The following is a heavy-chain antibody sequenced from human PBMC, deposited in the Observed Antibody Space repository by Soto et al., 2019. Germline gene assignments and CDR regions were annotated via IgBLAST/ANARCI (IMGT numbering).Heavy chain of an antibody. D-gene: IGHD1-7*01. V-gene: IGHV4-4*02. J-gene: IGHJ5*02. CDR3: ARQELELDWFDP. Sequence: TLSLTCTVSGGSVTSRNWWIWVRQPPGKGLEWIGAIHHSGTTDYNPSLKSRATISVDKSKNHFSLRLTSVTAADTALYYCARQELELDWFDPWGQGTLVTVSS. CDR2: IHHSGTT. CDR1: GGSVTSRNW.